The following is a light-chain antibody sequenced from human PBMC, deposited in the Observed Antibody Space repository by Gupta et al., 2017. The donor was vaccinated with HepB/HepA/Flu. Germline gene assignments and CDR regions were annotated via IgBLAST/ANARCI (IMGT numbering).Light chain of an antibody. CDR1: SSNIGRNY. Sequence: QSVLTQPPSASGTPGQRVTISCSVSSSNIGRNYVYWYQQLPGTAPKLLIHRNNQRPSGVPDRFSGSKSGTSASLAISGLRSEDEADYYCAAWDDSPSGVVFGGGTKLTVL. CDR2: RNN. J-gene: IGLJ2*01. CDR3: AAWDDSPSGVV. V-gene: IGLV1-47*01.